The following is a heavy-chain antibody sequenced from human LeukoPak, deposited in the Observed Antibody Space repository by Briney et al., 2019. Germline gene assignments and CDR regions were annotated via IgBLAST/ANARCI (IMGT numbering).Heavy chain of an antibody. CDR3: ARNRLDSSGYKSDYYYMDV. V-gene: IGHV5-51*01. CDR2: IYPGDSDT. J-gene: IGHJ6*03. Sequence: RGESLKISCKGSGYSLTSYWIGWVRQMPGKGLEWMGIIYPGDSDTRYSPSFQGQVTISADKSISTAYLQWSSLKASDTAMYCCARNRLDSSGYKSDYYYMDVWGKGTTVTVSS. D-gene: IGHD3-22*01. CDR1: GYSLTSYW.